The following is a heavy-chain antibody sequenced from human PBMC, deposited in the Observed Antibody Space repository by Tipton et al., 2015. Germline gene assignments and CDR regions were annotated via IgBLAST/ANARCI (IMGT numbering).Heavy chain of an antibody. CDR1: GGPLRGYY. Sequence: LRLSCAVYGGPLRGYYWSWIRQPPGKGLEWIGEIYHDGGTDYNPSLKSRVAMSINTSKNQFSLKLNSVTAADTAMYYCARDDSALDSWGQGTLVTVSS. V-gene: IGHV4-34*01. D-gene: IGHD5-18*01. J-gene: IGHJ4*02. CDR2: IYHDGGT. CDR3: ARDDSALDS.